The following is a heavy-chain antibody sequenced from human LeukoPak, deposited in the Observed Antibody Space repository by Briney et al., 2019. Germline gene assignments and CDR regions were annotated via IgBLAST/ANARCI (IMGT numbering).Heavy chain of an antibody. J-gene: IGHJ6*03. CDR1: GGSISSYY. Sequence: PSETLSLTCTVSGGSISSYYWSWIRQPPGKGLEWIGYIYYSGSTNYNPSLKSRVTISVDTSKNQFSLKLSSVTAADTAVYYCARARGSSTPYYYYYYYMDVRGKGTTVTVSS. CDR2: IYYSGST. D-gene: IGHD1-26*01. V-gene: IGHV4-59*01. CDR3: ARARGSSTPYYYYYYYMDV.